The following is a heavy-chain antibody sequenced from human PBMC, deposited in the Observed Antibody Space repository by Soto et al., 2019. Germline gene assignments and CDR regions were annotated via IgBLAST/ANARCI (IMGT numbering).Heavy chain of an antibody. D-gene: IGHD2-21*02. CDR2: INPAGGTT. Sequence: QGQLVQSGAEVKKPGASVRISCRASGYSFTSTYVHWVRQAPGQGPEWMGIINPAGGTTYYAQKFQGRLTITSDTSTDTVFMDLNDLTSEDRAVYFCALKVVTYYDNWGQGTLLTVSS. J-gene: IGHJ4*02. CDR3: ALKVVTYYDN. CDR1: GYSFTSTY. V-gene: IGHV1-46*01.